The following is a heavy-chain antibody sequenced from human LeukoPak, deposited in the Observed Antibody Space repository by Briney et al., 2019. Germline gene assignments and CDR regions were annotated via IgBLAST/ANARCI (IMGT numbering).Heavy chain of an antibody. D-gene: IGHD3-3*01. CDR1: GGSFSGYY. Sequence: SETLSLTCAVYGGSFSGYYWSWIRQPPGKGLEWIGEINHSGSTNYNPSLKSRVTISVDTSKNQFSLRLSSVTAADTAVYYCARVPPGITIFGVVITYYYYYIDVWGKGTTVTVSS. J-gene: IGHJ6*03. CDR2: INHSGST. CDR3: ARVPPGITIFGVVITYYYYYIDV. V-gene: IGHV4-34*01.